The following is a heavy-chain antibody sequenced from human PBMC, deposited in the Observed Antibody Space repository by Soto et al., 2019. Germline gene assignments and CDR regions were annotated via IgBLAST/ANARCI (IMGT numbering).Heavy chain of an antibody. CDR1: GFTFSGSA. D-gene: IGHD3-16*01. V-gene: IGHV3-23*01. CDR2: ISVGSGSI. J-gene: IGHJ4*02. CDR3: AKGIKPRGSYYFDY. Sequence: GESLKISCAASGFTFSGSAMSWVRQVPGEGLEWVSGISVGSGSIFYADSVKGRFTISRDNAKNTLFLQMDSLRAEDTAVYYCAKGIKPRGSYYFDYWGQGTLVTVSS.